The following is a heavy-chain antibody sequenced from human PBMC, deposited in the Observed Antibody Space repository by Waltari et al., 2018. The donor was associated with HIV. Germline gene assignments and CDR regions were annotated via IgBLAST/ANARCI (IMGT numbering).Heavy chain of an antibody. J-gene: IGHJ4*02. V-gene: IGHV3-30*04. D-gene: IGHD1-1*01. CDR2: ISYDWSDK. CDR3: AREAVTTNYYFDN. CDR1: GFTFNNYI. Sequence: VQLVESGGGVVQPGRSLRLSCTGSGFTFNNYILHWVRKAPGKGLEWIALISYDWSDKDYADSLRGRFTISRDNSKNTLFLQMDSLRIEDTALYYCAREAVTTNYYFDNWGQGTLVTVSS.